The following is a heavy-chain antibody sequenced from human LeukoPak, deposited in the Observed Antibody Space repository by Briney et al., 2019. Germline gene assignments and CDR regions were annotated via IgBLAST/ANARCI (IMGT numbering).Heavy chain of an antibody. Sequence: GASVKVSCKGSGGTFSSYAISWVRQAPGQGLEWMGGIIPIFGTANYAQKFQGRVTITADESTSIVYMELSSLRSEDTAVYYCARGDGGEQQLVLGYWGQGTLVTVSS. J-gene: IGHJ4*02. CDR2: IIPIFGTA. CDR1: GGTFSSYA. D-gene: IGHD6-13*01. V-gene: IGHV1-69*13. CDR3: ARGDGGEQQLVLGY.